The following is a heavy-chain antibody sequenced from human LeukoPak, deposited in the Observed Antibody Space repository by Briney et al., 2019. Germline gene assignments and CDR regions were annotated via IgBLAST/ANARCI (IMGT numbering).Heavy chain of an antibody. V-gene: IGHV4-31*03. CDR2: IYYSGST. CDR3: ARDSAGYYYDSSGYYYLGDAFDI. D-gene: IGHD3-22*01. CDR1: GGSISSGGYY. J-gene: IGHJ3*02. Sequence: SETLSLTCTVSGGSISSGGYYWSWIRQHPGKGLEWIGYIYYSGSTYYNPSLKSRVTISVDTSKNQFSLKLSSVTAADMAVYYCARDSAGYYYDSSGYYYLGDAFDIWGQGTMVTVSS.